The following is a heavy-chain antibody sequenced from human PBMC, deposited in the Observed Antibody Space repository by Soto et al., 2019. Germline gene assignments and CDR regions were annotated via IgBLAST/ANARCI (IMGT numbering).Heavy chain of an antibody. CDR3: RGVYDSSGVYFHH. V-gene: IGHV3-23*01. J-gene: IGHJ1*01. D-gene: IGHD3-22*01. Sequence: GGSLRLSCAASGFTFSSYTLSWVRQAPGKGLEWVSSISTSGDTTSYADSVKGQFTISRDNSKNTLFLQMNSLRAEDTAVYYCRGVYDSSGVYFHHWGQGTLVTVSS. CDR1: GFTFSSYT. CDR2: ISTSGDTT.